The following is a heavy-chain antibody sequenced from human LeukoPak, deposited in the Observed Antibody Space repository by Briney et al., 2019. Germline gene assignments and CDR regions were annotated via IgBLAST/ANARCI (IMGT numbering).Heavy chain of an antibody. Sequence: SETLSLTCTVSGGSISSSSDYWGWIRQPPGKGPEWIGTISYSGNTYYSPSLKSRVTISVDTSKNQFSLKLNSVTAADTAVYHCARHWFHCSIAGCYYDSWGQGTLVTVSS. V-gene: IGHV4-39*01. CDR3: ARHWFHCSIAGCYYDS. CDR2: ISYSGNT. J-gene: IGHJ4*02. D-gene: IGHD2-2*01. CDR1: GGSISSSSDY.